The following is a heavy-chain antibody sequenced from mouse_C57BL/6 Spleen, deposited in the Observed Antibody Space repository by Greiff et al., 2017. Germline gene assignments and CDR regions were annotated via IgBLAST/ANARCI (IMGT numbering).Heavy chain of an antibody. CDR2: ISGGGGNT. CDR3: ARQREGYFDV. Sequence: DVMLVESGGGLVKPGGSLKLSCAASGFTFSSYTMSWVRQTPEKRLAWVATISGGGGNTYYPDSVKGRFTISRDKAKNTLYLQMSSLRSEDTALYYCARQREGYFDVWGTGTTVTVSS. V-gene: IGHV5-9*01. J-gene: IGHJ1*03. CDR1: GFTFSSYT.